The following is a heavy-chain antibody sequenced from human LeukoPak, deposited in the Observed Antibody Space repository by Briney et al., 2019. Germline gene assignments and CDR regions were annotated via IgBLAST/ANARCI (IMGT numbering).Heavy chain of an antibody. D-gene: IGHD6-19*01. V-gene: IGHV4-59*01. CDR1: GDSMSSFY. CDR3: ARGVVAMAGRVFDY. Sequence: SETLSLTCTVSGDSMSSFYWSWIRQPPGKGLEWIGYIYYSGSTNYNPSLKSRVTISIDTSKNQFSLKLNSLTAADTAVYYCARGVVAMAGRVFDYWGHGTLVTVSS. J-gene: IGHJ4*01. CDR2: IYYSGST.